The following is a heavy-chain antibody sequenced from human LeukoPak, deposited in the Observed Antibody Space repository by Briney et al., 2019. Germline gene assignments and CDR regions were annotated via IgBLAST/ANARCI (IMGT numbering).Heavy chain of an antibody. CDR1: GYTFTSYD. V-gene: IGHV1-8*03. CDR3: ARLWGDTPTFDY. J-gene: IGHJ4*02. Sequence: ASVKVSCKASGYTFTSYDINWVRQATGQGLEWMGWMNPNSGNTGYAQKFQGRVTITRNTSISTAYMELSSLRSEDTAVYYCARLWGDTPTFDYWGQGTLVTVSS. D-gene: IGHD2-21*01. CDR2: MNPNSGNT.